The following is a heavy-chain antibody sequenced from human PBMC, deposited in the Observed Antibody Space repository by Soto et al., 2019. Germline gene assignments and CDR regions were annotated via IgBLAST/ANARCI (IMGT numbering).Heavy chain of an antibody. CDR2: ISDGGERT. CDR1: GFTFSDYV. D-gene: IGHD3-3*01. J-gene: IGHJ6*02. CDR3: ARDRSTDFGLDV. Sequence: EVQLLESGGDLVQPGGSLRLSCVASGFTFSDYVMSWVRQVPGKGLEWVSSISDGGERTDYRDSVRGRFTISRDNARFTLHLQMNSLRVDDTAIYFCARDRSTDFGLDVWCQGTTVTVSS. V-gene: IGHV3-23*01.